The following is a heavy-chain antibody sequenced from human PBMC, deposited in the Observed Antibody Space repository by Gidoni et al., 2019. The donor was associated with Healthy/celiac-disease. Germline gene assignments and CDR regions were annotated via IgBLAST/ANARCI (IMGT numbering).Heavy chain of an antibody. J-gene: IGHJ4*02. V-gene: IGHV3-9*01. D-gene: IGHD6-13*01. Sequence: VQLVESGGGLVQPGRSLRLSCAASGFTFDDYAMHWVRQAPGKGLEWVSGISWNSGSIGYADSVKGRFTISRDNAKNSLYLQMNSLRAEDTALYYCAKDIGGSSWYYFDYWGQGTLVTVSS. CDR1: GFTFDDYA. CDR2: ISWNSGSI. CDR3: AKDIGGSSWYYFDY.